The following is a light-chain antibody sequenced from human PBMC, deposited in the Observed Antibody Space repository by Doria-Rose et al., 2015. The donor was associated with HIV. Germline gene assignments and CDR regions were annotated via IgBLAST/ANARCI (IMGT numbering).Light chain of an antibody. CDR1: SNDVGSYNL. V-gene: IGLV2-23*02. CDR3: CSYAGTPLV. J-gene: IGLJ1*01. Sequence: QSALIQPASVSGSPGQSITISCTGTSNDVGSYNLVSWYQQHPGKAPKLMIYEVNKRPSGVSYRFSGSKSGNTASLTISGLQAEDEADYYCCSYAGTPLVFGGGTKVPVL. CDR2: EVN.